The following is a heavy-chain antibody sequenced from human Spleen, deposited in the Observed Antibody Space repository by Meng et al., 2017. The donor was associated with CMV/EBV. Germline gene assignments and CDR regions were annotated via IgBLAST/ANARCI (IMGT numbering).Heavy chain of an antibody. Sequence: FSFSSAGVSWVRQDQGKGRGWVRRIKSKTGGGTTSYAAPVKRRYTISRDDSKNTLYLQMNSLKTEDTAVYDCTTEPVLIVGATKMDDYWGQGTLVTVSS. CDR1: FSFSSAG. CDR2: IKSKTGGGTT. D-gene: IGHD1-26*01. J-gene: IGHJ4*02. V-gene: IGHV3-15*01. CDR3: TTEPVLIVGATKMDDY.